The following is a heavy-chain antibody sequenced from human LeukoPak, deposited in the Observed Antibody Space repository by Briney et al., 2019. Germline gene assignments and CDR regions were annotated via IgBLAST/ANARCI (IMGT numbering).Heavy chain of an antibody. CDR1: GGSFSGYY. J-gene: IGHJ4*02. V-gene: IGHV4-34*01. D-gene: IGHD2-8*01. Sequence: SETLSLTCAVYGGSFSGYYWSWIRQPPGKGLEWIEEINHSGSTNYNPSLKSRVTISVDTSKNQFSLKLSSVTAADTAVYYCARDLIYWGQGTLVTVSS. CDR2: INHSGST. CDR3: ARDLIY.